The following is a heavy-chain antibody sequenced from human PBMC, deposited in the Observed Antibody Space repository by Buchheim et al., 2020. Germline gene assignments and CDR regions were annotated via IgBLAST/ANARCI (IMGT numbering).Heavy chain of an antibody. J-gene: IGHJ5*02. V-gene: IGHV4-59*01. CDR1: GGSISSYY. CDR2: IYYSGST. D-gene: IGHD3-22*01. Sequence: QVQLQESGPGLVKPSETLSLTCTVSGGSISSYYWSWIRQPPGKGLEWIGYIYYSGSTNYNPSLKSRVTISVDTSKNQFSLKLSSVTAADTAVYYCARDKHYDSSGPGVWFDPWGQGTL. CDR3: ARDKHYDSSGPGVWFDP.